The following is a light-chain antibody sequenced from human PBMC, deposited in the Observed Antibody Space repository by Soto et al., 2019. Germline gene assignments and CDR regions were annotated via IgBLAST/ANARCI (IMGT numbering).Light chain of an antibody. CDR1: SSDVGGYNY. Sequence: QSALTQPPSASGSPGQSVTISCTGTSSDVGGYNYVSWYQQHPGNAPKPLIYDVSERPSGVPDRFSGSKSGNTASLTVSGLRAEDEADYYCSSYAGNNNLVFGGGTKVTVL. CDR3: SSYAGNNNLV. CDR2: DVS. J-gene: IGLJ2*01. V-gene: IGLV2-8*01.